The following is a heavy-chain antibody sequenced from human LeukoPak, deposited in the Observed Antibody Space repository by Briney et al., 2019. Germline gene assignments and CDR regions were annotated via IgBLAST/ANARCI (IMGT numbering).Heavy chain of an antibody. D-gene: IGHD3-22*01. CDR3: AKEEVISGNHGVYFDY. Sequence: GGSLRLSCAASGFTFRSYGMHWVRQAPGKGLEWDAFIRYDGNSNYYADSVKGRFTISRDNSRSTLYLQMNSLRAEDTAVYYCAKEEVISGNHGVYFDYWGQGTLVTVSS. V-gene: IGHV3-30*02. CDR2: IRYDGNSN. J-gene: IGHJ4*02. CDR1: GFTFRSYG.